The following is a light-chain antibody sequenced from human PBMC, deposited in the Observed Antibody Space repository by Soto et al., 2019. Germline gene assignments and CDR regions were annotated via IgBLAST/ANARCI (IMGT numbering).Light chain of an antibody. CDR3: QQYNKWSWT. J-gene: IGKJ1*01. Sequence: EIVLTQSPVTLSVSPGGRATLSCRASQSISDTLAWYQQKPGQAPRLLIHGASTRAPGFPARFSGSGSGTDFTLTISSLQAEDLEVYYCQQYNKWSWTFGEGIKGHI. V-gene: IGKV3-15*01. CDR1: QSISDT. CDR2: GAS.